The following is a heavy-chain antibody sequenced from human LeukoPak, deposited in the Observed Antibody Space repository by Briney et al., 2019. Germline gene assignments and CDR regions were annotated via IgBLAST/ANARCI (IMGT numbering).Heavy chain of an antibody. Sequence: GGSLRLSCAASGFTFSGDWMHWVRQVPGKGLVWVSRINGDGTSTSYSDSVKGRFTISRDNAKNTLYLQMNSLRAEDTAVYYCVTSRGGYYGFFDYWGQGTLVTVSS. CDR3: VTSRGGYYGFFDY. J-gene: IGHJ4*02. V-gene: IGHV3-74*01. CDR2: INGDGTST. D-gene: IGHD1-26*01. CDR1: GFTFSGDW.